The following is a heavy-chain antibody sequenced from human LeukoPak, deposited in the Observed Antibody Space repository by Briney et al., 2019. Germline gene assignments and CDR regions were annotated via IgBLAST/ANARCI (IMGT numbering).Heavy chain of an antibody. CDR1: GFTFRSDA. J-gene: IGHJ6*03. CDR2: ISGSGGTT. CDR3: ARGPRMGVTYYDYYMDV. Sequence: GGSLRLSCAASGFTFRSDAMSWVRQAPGKGLEWVSGISGSGGTTYYADSVKGRFTISRDNSKNTLYLQMNSLRAEDTAVYYCARGPRMGVTYYDYYMDVWGKGTTVTVSS. D-gene: IGHD1-26*01. V-gene: IGHV3-23*01.